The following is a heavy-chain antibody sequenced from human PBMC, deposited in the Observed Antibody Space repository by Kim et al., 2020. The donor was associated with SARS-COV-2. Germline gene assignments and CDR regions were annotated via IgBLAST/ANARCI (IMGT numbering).Heavy chain of an antibody. CDR3: AKTGRRGGWTFDY. J-gene: IGHJ4*02. Sequence: GGSLRLSCAASGFTFSSYAMSWVRQAPGKGLEWVSAISSSGGSTYYADSVKGRFTISRDNSKNTLYLQMNSLRAEDTAVYYCAKTGRRGGWTFDYWGQGTLVTVSS. D-gene: IGHD6-19*01. V-gene: IGHV3-23*01. CDR2: ISSSGGST. CDR1: GFTFSSYA.